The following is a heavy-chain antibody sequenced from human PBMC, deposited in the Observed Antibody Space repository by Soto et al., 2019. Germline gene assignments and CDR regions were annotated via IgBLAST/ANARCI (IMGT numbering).Heavy chain of an antibody. Sequence: GASVKVSCKASGYTFTSSGISWVRQAPGQGLEWMGWISTYNGDTYYTQNLQGRVTMTTDTSTSTAYMELRSLRSDDTAVYYCASGYISGWYFSATDYWGQGTLVTVSS. CDR3: ASGYISGWYFSATDY. J-gene: IGHJ4*02. V-gene: IGHV1-18*01. CDR2: ISTYNGDT. CDR1: GYTFTSSG. D-gene: IGHD6-19*01.